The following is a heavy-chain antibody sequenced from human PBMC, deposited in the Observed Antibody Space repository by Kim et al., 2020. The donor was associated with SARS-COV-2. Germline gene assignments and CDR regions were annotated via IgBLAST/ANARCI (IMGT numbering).Heavy chain of an antibody. CDR1: GGSISSGSYY. CDR3: ARGAYYFDY. V-gene: IGHV4-61*02. Sequence: SETLSLTCTVSGGSISSGSYYWSWIRQPAGKGLEWIGRIYTSGSTNYNPSLKSRVTISVDTSKNQFSLKLSSVTAADTAVYYCARGAYYFDYWGQGTLVTVSS. CDR2: IYTSGST. J-gene: IGHJ4*02.